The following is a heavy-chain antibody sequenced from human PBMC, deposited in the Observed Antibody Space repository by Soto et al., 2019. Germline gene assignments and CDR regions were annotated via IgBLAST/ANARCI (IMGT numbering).Heavy chain of an antibody. CDR1: GFSFSSYA. J-gene: IGHJ3*02. V-gene: IGHV3-23*01. CDR2: ISGSGGST. Sequence: EVQLLESGGGLVQPGGSLRLSCVGSGFSFSSYAMNWVRQAPGQGLVWVSGISGSGGSTFYADSVEGRFTISRDNSKNALDLQMNSLRAEDTAVYYCAKDLGYTSSWYYALHIWGQGTMVTVSS. CDR3: AKDLGYTSSWYYALHI. D-gene: IGHD6-13*01.